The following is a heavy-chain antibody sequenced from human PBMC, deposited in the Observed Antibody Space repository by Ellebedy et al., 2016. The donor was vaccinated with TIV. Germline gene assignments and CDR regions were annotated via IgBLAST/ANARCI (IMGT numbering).Heavy chain of an antibody. J-gene: IGHJ2*01. D-gene: IGHD2-2*01. Sequence: ASVKVSXXASGYTFTSYDINWVRQATGQGLEWMGWMNPNSGNTGYAQKFQGRVTMTRNTSISTAYMELSSLRSEDTAVYYCARGVVVPAAIPSWYFDLWGRGTLVTVSS. CDR2: MNPNSGNT. V-gene: IGHV1-8*01. CDR1: GYTFTSYD. CDR3: ARGVVVPAAIPSWYFDL.